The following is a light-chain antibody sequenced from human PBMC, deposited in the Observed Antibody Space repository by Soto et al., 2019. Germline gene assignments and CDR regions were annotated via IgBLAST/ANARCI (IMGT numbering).Light chain of an antibody. CDR2: EVS. J-gene: IGLJ1*01. CDR1: CFEVGGYNY. CDR3: SSFTNTITRYA. V-gene: IGLV2-14*01. Sequence: QSVVTHPASVSMSYGQTITISRTGTCFEVGGYNYVSWFQHHPGKAPKLIIYEVSYRPSGVSNRFSGSKSGDTASLTISGLQAEDEADYYCSSFTNTITRYAFGTGTKVTVL.